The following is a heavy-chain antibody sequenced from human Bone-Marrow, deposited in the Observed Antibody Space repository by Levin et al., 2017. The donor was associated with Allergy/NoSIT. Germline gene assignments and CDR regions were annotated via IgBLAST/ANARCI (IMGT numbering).Heavy chain of an antibody. Sequence: GGSLRLSCTASGFMFSGYAMSWVCQAPGKGLEWVSAISATADRTYYADSTKGRFTISRDNSKNTLYLQMDSLRAEDTAIYYCARGVGGYQYNYYGMDVWGQGTTVTVSS. CDR3: ARGVGGYQYNYYGMDV. CDR2: ISATADRT. V-gene: IGHV3-23*01. CDR1: GFMFSGYA. D-gene: IGHD5-24*01. J-gene: IGHJ6*02.